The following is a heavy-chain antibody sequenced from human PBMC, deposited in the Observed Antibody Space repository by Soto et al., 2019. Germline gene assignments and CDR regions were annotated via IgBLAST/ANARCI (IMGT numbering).Heavy chain of an antibody. CDR1: GYTFTGYY. CDR3: ARAGVYCSGGRCCSYYCYMDV. Sequence: ASVKVSCKASGYTFTGYYMHWVRQAPGQGLEWMGWINPNSGGTNYAQKFQGWVTMTRDTPISTAYMELSRLRSDDTAVYYCARAGVYCSGGRCCSYYCYMDVWGKGTTVTVSS. D-gene: IGHD2-15*01. J-gene: IGHJ6*03. V-gene: IGHV1-2*04. CDR2: INPNSGGT.